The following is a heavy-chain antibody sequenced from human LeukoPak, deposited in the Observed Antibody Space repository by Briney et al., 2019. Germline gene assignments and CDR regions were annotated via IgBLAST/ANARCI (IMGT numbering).Heavy chain of an antibody. Sequence: GGSLRLSCAASGFTFSNTWMSWVRQAPGQGLEWVGRIKSKTAGGTTDYAAPVKGRFTTSRDDSRATLYLQMNGLQTEDTAVYYCATAYCSSASCHDGNWFDPWGQGTLVTVSS. D-gene: IGHD2-2*01. CDR1: GFTFSNTW. J-gene: IGHJ5*02. CDR2: IKSKTAGGTT. CDR3: ATAYCSSASCHDGNWFDP. V-gene: IGHV3-15*01.